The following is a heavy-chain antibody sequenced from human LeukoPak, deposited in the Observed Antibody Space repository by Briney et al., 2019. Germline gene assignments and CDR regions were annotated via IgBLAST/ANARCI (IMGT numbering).Heavy chain of an antibody. Sequence: GGSLRLSCAASGFTSSSYWMHWVRQAPGKGLVWVSRINSDGSSTSYADSVKGRFTISRDNAKNTLYLQMNSLRAEDTAVYYCARHDFWSGSPFDPWGQGTLVTVSS. V-gene: IGHV3-74*01. CDR2: INSDGSST. J-gene: IGHJ5*02. CDR1: GFTSSSYW. CDR3: ARHDFWSGSPFDP. D-gene: IGHD3-3*01.